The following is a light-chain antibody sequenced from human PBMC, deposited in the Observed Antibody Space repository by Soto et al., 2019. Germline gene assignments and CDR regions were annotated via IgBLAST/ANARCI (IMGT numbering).Light chain of an antibody. CDR3: SSYTSSGAYV. Sequence: QSVLTQPASVSGSPGQSITISCTGTSSDVGGYNYVSWYQQQSGKAPKLMIHEVSNRPSGVSNRFSGSKSGNTASLTISGLQAEDEADYDCSSYTSSGAYVFGIGTKVTVL. CDR1: SSDVGGYNY. J-gene: IGLJ1*01. CDR2: EVS. V-gene: IGLV2-14*01.